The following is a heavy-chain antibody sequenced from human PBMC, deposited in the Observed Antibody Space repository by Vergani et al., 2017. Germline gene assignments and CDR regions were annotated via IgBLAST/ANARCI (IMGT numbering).Heavy chain of an antibody. J-gene: IGHJ6*02. CDR3: ARGRQWRLTDYLYGMDV. CDR2: INTNSGNP. Sequence: QVQLLQSGSELKKPGASVRISCEASGYTFTNYPLMWVRQAPGQGLEFMGWINTNSGNPTYAPGFTGRFVFSLDTSVSTAYLQISGLKAEDSAVYYCARGRQWRLTDYLYGMDVWGQGTTVTVSS. CDR1: GYTFTNYP. V-gene: IGHV7-4-1*02. D-gene: IGHD6-19*01.